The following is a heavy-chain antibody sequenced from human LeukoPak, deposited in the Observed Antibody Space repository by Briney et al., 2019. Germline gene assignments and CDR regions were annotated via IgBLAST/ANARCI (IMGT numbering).Heavy chain of an antibody. CDR1: GFTFSSYA. Sequence: PSGRSLRLSCAASGFTFSSYAMHWVRQAPGKGLEWVAVISYDGSNKYYADSVKGRFTISRDNSKNTLYLQMNSLRAEDTAVYYCARDLSSGSDIPALPYDYWGQGTLVTVSS. V-gene: IGHV3-30-3*01. CDR2: ISYDGSNK. J-gene: IGHJ4*02. CDR3: ARDLSSGSDIPALPYDY. D-gene: IGHD3-10*01.